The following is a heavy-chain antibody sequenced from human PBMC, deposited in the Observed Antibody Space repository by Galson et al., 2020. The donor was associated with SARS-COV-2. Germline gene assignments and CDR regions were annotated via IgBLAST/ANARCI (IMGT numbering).Heavy chain of an antibody. Sequence: SQTLSLTCTVSGASISITGFWAWIRQSPGKGLEWLGTTYYTGTTYYNPSLKSRVSISVDTSKNQFSLKLTSVTAADTAVYYCARRPSAVGATRGAFDIWGQGTMVTVSS. CDR1: GASISITGF. D-gene: IGHD1-26*01. J-gene: IGHJ3*02. CDR2: TYYTGTT. V-gene: IGHV4-39*01. CDR3: ARRPSAVGATRGAFDI.